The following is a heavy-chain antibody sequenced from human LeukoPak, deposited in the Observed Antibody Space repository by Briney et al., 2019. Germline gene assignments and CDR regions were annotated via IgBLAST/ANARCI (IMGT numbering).Heavy chain of an antibody. CDR1: GGSISSYY. J-gene: IGHJ5*02. V-gene: IGHV4-59*08. CDR3: ARLLSLNWFDP. CDR2: IYYGGTT. Sequence: SETLSLTCTVSGGSISSYYWSWIRQPPGKGLEWIGYIYYGGTTNYNPSLKSRVTISMDTSKNQFSLRLTSVTAADTAVYYCARLLSLNWFDPWGQGTLVTVSS.